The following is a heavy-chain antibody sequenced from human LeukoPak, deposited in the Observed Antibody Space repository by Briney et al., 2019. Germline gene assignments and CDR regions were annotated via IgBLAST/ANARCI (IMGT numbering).Heavy chain of an antibody. J-gene: IGHJ3*02. CDR3: ARERTYYYDSSGYYGGVDAFDI. V-gene: IGHV1-46*01. CDR1: GYTFTSYY. Sequence: GASVKVSCKASGYTFTSYYMHWVRQAPGQGLEWMGIINPSGGSTSYARKFQGRVTMTRDTSTSTVYMELSSLRSEDTAVYYCARERTYYYDSSGYYGGVDAFDIWGQGTMVTVSS. CDR2: INPSGGST. D-gene: IGHD3-22*01.